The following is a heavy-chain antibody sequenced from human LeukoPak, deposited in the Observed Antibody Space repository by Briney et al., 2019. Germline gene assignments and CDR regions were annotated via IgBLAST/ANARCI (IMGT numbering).Heavy chain of an antibody. Sequence: GESLKISCKGSGYSFTSYWIGWVRQMPGKGLEWMGIIYPGDSDTRYSPSFQGQVTISADKSISTAYLQWSSLKASDTAMYYCARQGRTRGYSYGYRKNYYYYGMDVWGQGTTVTVSS. J-gene: IGHJ6*02. D-gene: IGHD5-18*01. CDR2: IYPGDSDT. CDR3: ARQGRTRGYSYGYRKNYYYYGMDV. V-gene: IGHV5-51*01. CDR1: GYSFTSYW.